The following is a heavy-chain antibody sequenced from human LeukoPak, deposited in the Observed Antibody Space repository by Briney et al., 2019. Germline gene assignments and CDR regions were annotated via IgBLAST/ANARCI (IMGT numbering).Heavy chain of an antibody. CDR1: GFTFSNYW. CDR3: ARYNGYDLNY. CDR2: IKQDGGQK. V-gene: IGHV3-7*01. J-gene: IGHJ4*02. D-gene: IGHD5-12*01. Sequence: GGSLRLSCEGSGFTFSNYWMSWVRQAPGKGLEWVANIKQDGGQKNYVDSVKGRFTISRDNSQNSLYPQMNSLRAEDTATYYCARYNGYDLNYWGQGTLVIVSS.